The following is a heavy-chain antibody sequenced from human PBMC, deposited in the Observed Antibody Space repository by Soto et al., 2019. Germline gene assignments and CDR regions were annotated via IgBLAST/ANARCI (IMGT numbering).Heavy chain of an antibody. Sequence: SETLSLTCAVYGGSFSGYYWSWIRQPPGKGLEWIGEINHSGSTNYNPSLKSRVTISVDTSKNQFSLKLSSVTAADTAVYYCARAPTTVSLNWFDPWGQGTLVTVSS. V-gene: IGHV4-34*01. D-gene: IGHD4-17*01. J-gene: IGHJ5*02. CDR1: GGSFSGYY. CDR2: INHSGST. CDR3: ARAPTTVSLNWFDP.